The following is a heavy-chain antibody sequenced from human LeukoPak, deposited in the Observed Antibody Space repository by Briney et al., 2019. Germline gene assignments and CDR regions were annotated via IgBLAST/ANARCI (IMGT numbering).Heavy chain of an antibody. V-gene: IGHV4-59*10. Sequence: SETLSLTCAVYGGSFSSYYWSWIRQPAGKGLEWIGRIYTSGSTNYNPSLKSRVTMSVDTSKNQFSLKLSSVTAADTAVYYRARGARSYYYDSSGPDSEYFQHWGQGTLVTVSS. D-gene: IGHD3-22*01. CDR3: ARGARSYYYDSSGPDSEYFQH. J-gene: IGHJ1*01. CDR1: GGSFSSYY. CDR2: IYTSGST.